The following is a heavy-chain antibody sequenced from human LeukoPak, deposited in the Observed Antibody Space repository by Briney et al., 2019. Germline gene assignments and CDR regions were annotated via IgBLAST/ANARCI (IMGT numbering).Heavy chain of an antibody. CDR1: GFTFSSCW. J-gene: IGHJ6*03. CDR2: VNSDGTGT. V-gene: IGHV3-74*01. Sequence: QPGGSLRLSCAAPGFTFSSCWMHWVRQAPGKGLVWVSRVNSDGTGTTYADSVEGRFTISRDNAKNTVYLQMHSLRAEDTAIYYCIRTLIVATSPYMDVWGKGTTVTASS. D-gene: IGHD5-12*01. CDR3: IRTLIVATSPYMDV.